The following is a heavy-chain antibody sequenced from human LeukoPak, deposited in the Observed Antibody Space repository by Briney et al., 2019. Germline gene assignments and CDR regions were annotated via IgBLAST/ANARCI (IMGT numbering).Heavy chain of an antibody. D-gene: IGHD2-8*02. CDR2: IYHSGDT. V-gene: IGHV4-38-2*01. Sequence: PSETLSLTCAVFGYSISSGYYWVWIRQPPGKGLEWIGSIYHSGDTYYNPSLKSRVTISVDTSENQFSLNLSSVTAADTAVNYCARGGCTGGACYLSWFDPWGQGTLVSV. CDR3: ARGGCTGGACYLSWFDP. CDR1: GYSISSGYY. J-gene: IGHJ5*02.